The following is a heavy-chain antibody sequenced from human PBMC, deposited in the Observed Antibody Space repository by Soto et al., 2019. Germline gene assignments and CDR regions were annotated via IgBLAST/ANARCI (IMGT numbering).Heavy chain of an antibody. V-gene: IGHV4-59*08. CDR1: GGSISSYY. D-gene: IGHD3-10*01. CDR2: VHHSWGS. J-gene: IGHJ6*02. Sequence: QVQLQESGPGLVKPSETMSLSCTVSGGSISSYYWSWFRQSPGKRMEWIGYVHHSWGSSYNPSLQSRVALSLDASKSQFSLKVTSVTATDTAVYYCARQGFGPLHGLVDVWGQGTTVTVYS. CDR3: ARQGFGPLHGLVDV.